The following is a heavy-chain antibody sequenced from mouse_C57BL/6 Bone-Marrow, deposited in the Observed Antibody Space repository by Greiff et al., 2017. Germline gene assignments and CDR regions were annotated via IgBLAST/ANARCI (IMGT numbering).Heavy chain of an antibody. CDR1: GYTFTSYW. V-gene: IGHV1-64*01. D-gene: IGHD2-2*01. CDR3: ARAETMVTTGYFAY. Sequence: QVQLKQPGAELVKPGASVKLSCKASGYTFTSYWMHWVKQRPGQGLAWIGMIHPNSGSTQDNEKFKSKATLTVDKSSSTAYMQPSSLTTEDSAVYCCARAETMVTTGYFAYWGQGTTLTVSS. J-gene: IGHJ2*01. CDR2: IHPNSGST.